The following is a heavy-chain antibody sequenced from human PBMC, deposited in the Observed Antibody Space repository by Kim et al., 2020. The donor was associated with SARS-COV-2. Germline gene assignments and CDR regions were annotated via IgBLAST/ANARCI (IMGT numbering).Heavy chain of an antibody. V-gene: IGHV2-5*02. J-gene: IGHJ3*02. D-gene: IGHD3-3*01. Sequence: SGPTLVKATQTLTLTCTFSGFSLSTRGVGVGWIRQPPGKALEWLALFYWDDDKRYRPSLKSRLTITKDTSKNQVVLTMTNVDPVDTATYYCAHRAYYDFWSKAFDIWGQGTMVTVSS. CDR3: AHRAYYDFWSKAFDI. CDR1: GFSLSTRGVG. CDR2: FYWDDDK.